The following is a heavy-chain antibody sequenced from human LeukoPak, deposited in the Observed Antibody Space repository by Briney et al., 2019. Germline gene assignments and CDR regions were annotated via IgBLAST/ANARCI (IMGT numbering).Heavy chain of an antibody. CDR3: ARSGKLGRYCSSTRCYSIDY. J-gene: IGHJ4*02. D-gene: IGHD2-2*01. CDR1: GGSFSGYY. Sequence: SETLSLTCAVYGGSFSGYYWSWIRQPPGKGLEWIGEINHSGSTNYNPSLKSRVTISVDTSKNQFSLKLSSVTAADTAVYYCARSGKLGRYCSSTRCYSIDYWGQGTLVTVSS. V-gene: IGHV4-34*01. CDR2: INHSGST.